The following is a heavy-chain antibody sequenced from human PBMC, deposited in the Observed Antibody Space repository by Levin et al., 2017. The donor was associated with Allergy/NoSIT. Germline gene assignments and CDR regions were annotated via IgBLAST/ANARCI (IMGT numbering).Heavy chain of an antibody. D-gene: IGHD6-19*01. V-gene: IGHV3-72*01. CDR1: GFTFSDYY. Sequence: GGSLRLSCTVSGFTFSDYYMDWVRQAPGKGLEWVGHSRIKTYSYTTEYAASVKGRFTISRDDSRNSLYLQMNSPKSEDTAVYYCVRVPSGGHVFDYWGQGTLVTVSS. J-gene: IGHJ4*02. CDR2: SRIKTYSYTT. CDR3: VRVPSGGHVFDY.